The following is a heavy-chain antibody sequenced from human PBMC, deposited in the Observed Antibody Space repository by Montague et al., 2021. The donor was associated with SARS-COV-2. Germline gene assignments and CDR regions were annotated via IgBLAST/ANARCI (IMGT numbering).Heavy chain of an antibody. Sequence: LRLSCAASGFTFSSYWSWIRQPAGQGLEWIGRIYTSGSTNYNPSLKSRVTMSVDTSKSQFSLKLSSVTAADTAVYYCARDGSAVAGLPRSYGLDVWGQGTTVTVSS. D-gene: IGHD6-19*01. J-gene: IGHJ6*02. V-gene: IGHV4-4*07. CDR2: IYTSGST. CDR3: ARDGSAVAGLPRSYGLDV. CDR1: GFTFSSY.